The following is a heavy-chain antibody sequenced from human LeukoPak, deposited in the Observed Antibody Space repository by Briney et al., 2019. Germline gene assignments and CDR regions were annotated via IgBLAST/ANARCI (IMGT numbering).Heavy chain of an antibody. CDR1: GGSISSYY. CDR2: GHYTGST. D-gene: IGHD3-10*01. Sequence: SETLSLTCTVSGGSISSYYWNWIRQPPGKGLEWIGYGHYTGSTYKNPSLNSRVAFSVDTSKNQFSLKLSSVTAADTAVYYCARWGEHSALRVHAFDIWGQGTMVTVSS. CDR3: ARWGEHSALRVHAFDI. J-gene: IGHJ3*02. V-gene: IGHV4-59*01.